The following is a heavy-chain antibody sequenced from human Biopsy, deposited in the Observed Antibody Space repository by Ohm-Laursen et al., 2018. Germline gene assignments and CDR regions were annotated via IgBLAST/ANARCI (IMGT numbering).Heavy chain of an antibody. V-gene: IGHV4-31*01. J-gene: IGHJ5*02. D-gene: IGHD3-22*01. Sequence: TLSLTCAVSGGSISSGGSYWSWIRQRPGKGLEWIGYIFNSANTYYSPSLKNLITISGDTSKNQFSLKLNSVTAADTAVYYCARGDYFDSNGYFWFDAWGQGTLVTVSS. CDR2: IFNSANT. CDR1: GGSISSGGSY. CDR3: ARGDYFDSNGYFWFDA.